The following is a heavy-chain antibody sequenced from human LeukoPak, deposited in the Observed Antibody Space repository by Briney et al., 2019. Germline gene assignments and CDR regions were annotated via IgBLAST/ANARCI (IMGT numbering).Heavy chain of an antibody. V-gene: IGHV3-9*03. CDR2: INWSSDII. CDR3: ARSHYDYYGSGTYAGHAFDI. CDR1: GFAFDDYA. D-gene: IGHD3-10*01. J-gene: IGHJ3*02. Sequence: GGSLRLSCAASGFAFDDYAMHWVRQAPGKGLEWVSGINWSSDIIAYADSVKGRFTISRDNAKKSLYLQMNSLRAEDMALYYCARSHYDYYGSGTYAGHAFDIWGQGTMVTVPS.